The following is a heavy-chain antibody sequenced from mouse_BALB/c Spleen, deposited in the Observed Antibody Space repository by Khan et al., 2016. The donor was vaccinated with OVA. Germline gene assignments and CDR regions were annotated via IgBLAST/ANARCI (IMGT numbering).Heavy chain of an antibody. V-gene: IGHV1S135*01. CDR3: ARHGSTSWFAY. CDR2: IDPFNGGT. Sequence: VQLQQSGPELMKPGASVKISCKASGYSFSTYYIHWVTRSHGKPLEWIGYIDPFNGGTTYNQKFKGKATLTVDKSSSTAYMHLTSLTSEDSAVYYCARHGSTSWFAYWGQGTLVTVSA. D-gene: IGHD1-1*01. J-gene: IGHJ3*01. CDR1: GYSFSTYY.